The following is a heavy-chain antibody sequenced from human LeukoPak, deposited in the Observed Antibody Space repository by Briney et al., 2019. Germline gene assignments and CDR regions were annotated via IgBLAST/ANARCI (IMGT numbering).Heavy chain of an antibody. J-gene: IGHJ4*02. CDR2: ISGSGGST. V-gene: IGHV3-23*01. D-gene: IGHD5-24*01. CDR3: AKDIEEMATGGYFDY. CDR1: GFTFSSYA. Sequence: GGSLRLSCAASGFTFSSYAMSWVRQAPGKGLEWVSAISGSGGSTYYADSVKGRFTISRDNAKNSLYLQMNSLRAEDTALYYCAKDIEEMATGGYFDYWGQGTLVTVSS.